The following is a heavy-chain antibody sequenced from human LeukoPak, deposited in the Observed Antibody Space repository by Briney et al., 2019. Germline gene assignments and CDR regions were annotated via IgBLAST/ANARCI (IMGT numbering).Heavy chain of an antibody. CDR1: GFTFSSYW. CDR3: ARDGWYYDSSGFY. Sequence: PGGSLRLSCAASGFTFSSYWMSWVRQAPGKGLEWVANIKQDGSEKYYVDSVKGRFTISRDNAKNSLYLQTNSLRAEDTAVYYCARDGWYYDSSGFYWGQGTLVTVSS. CDR2: IKQDGSEK. D-gene: IGHD3-22*01. V-gene: IGHV3-7*01. J-gene: IGHJ4*02.